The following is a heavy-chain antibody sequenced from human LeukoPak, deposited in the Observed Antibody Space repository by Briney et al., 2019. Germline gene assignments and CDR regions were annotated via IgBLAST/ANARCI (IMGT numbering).Heavy chain of an antibody. CDR3: AKGGKWDVTPFDY. J-gene: IGHJ4*02. CDR2: ISGGGGST. D-gene: IGHD1-26*01. Sequence: GGSLRLSCAASGFTFTSYSMNWVRQTPGKGLEWVSTISGGGGSTYYADSVKGRFTISRDNSKNTLYLQVNSLRAEDTAVYYCAKGGKWDVTPFDYWGQGTLVTASS. V-gene: IGHV3-23*01. CDR1: GFTFTSYS.